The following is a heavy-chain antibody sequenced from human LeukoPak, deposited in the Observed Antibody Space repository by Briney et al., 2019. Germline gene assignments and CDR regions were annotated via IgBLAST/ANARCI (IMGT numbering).Heavy chain of an antibody. CDR2: INQDESVK. V-gene: IGHV3-7*01. CDR3: VSGQGVV. Sequence: GGSLRPSCAASGFTFTNFWMRWVRQAPGKGLEWVANINQDESVKSYVDSVKGRFTISRDNAKNSLYLQMNSLRAEDTAVYYCVSGQGVVWGQGTLVTVSS. J-gene: IGHJ4*02. CDR1: GFTFTNFW. D-gene: IGHD2-21*01.